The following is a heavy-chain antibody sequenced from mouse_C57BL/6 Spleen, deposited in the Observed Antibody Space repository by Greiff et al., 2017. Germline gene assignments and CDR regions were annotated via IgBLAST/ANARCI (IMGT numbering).Heavy chain of an antibody. V-gene: IGHV1-4*01. CDR3: ARRTVVEDWYFDV. D-gene: IGHD1-1*01. CDR2: INPSSGYT. CDR1: GYTFTSYT. J-gene: IGHJ1*03. Sequence: VMLVESGAELARPGASVKMSCKASGYTFTSYTMHWVKQRPGQGLEWIGYINPSSGYTKYNQKFKDKATLTADKSSSTAYMQLSSLTSEDSAVYYCARRTVVEDWYFDVWGTGTTVTVSS.